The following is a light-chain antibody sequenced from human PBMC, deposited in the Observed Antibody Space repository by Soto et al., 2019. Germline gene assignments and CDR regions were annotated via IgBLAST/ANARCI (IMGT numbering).Light chain of an antibody. CDR1: QAISTW. J-gene: IGKJ1*01. CDR2: AAS. CDR3: QQANSVPRT. V-gene: IGKV1D-12*01. Sequence: DIQMTQSPSSVSASVGDRVTITCRARQAISTWLAWYQQKQGKAPKLLIYAASNLQTGVPSRFSGSGSGTDFTLTISSLQPEDFATYYCQQANSVPRTFGQGTKVEIK.